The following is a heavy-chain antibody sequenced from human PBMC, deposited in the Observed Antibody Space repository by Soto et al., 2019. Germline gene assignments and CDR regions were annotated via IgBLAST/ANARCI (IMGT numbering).Heavy chain of an antibody. CDR2: IWYDGSNK. J-gene: IGHJ4*02. CDR3: ARASGSRFGEFHLRY. V-gene: IGHV3-33*01. D-gene: IGHD3-10*01. CDR1: GFTFSSYG. Sequence: QVQLVESGGGVVQPGRSLRLSCAASGFTFSSYGMHWVRQAPGTGLEWVAVIWYDGSNKYYADFVKGRFTISRDNSKNTLNLQMNSLRAEDTAVYYCARASGSRFGEFHLRYWGQGTLVTVSS.